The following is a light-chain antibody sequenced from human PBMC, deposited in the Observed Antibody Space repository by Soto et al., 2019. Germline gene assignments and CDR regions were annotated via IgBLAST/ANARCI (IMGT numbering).Light chain of an antibody. CDR3: NSYTTSSTLV. CDR1: STDVSGYKY. V-gene: IGLV2-14*01. CDR2: EVG. J-gene: IGLJ1*01. Sequence: QSALTQPASVSGSPGQSITISCSGTSTDVSGYKYVSWYQQHPGKAPKLMIYEVGNRPSGVSQRFSGSKSGNTASLTIFGLQAEDEADYYCNSYTTSSTLVFGTGTKLTVL.